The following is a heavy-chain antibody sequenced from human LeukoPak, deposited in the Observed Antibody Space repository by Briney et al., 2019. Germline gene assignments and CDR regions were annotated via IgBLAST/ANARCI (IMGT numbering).Heavy chain of an antibody. CDR1: GYTFTKYG. Sequence: GASVKVSCKASGYTFTKYGVSWVRQAPGQGLEWIGWINADNGNINYAQNLQGRVTVTTDTSTSTAYMELRSLRSDDTAVYDCARDIAYNIDYWGQGTLVTVSS. CDR2: INADNGNI. V-gene: IGHV1-18*04. J-gene: IGHJ4*02. CDR3: ARDIAYNIDY. D-gene: IGHD5-12*01.